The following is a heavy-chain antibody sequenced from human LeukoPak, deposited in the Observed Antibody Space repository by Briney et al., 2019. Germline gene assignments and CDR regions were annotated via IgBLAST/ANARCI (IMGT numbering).Heavy chain of an antibody. D-gene: IGHD3-16*01. CDR3: ARDPTWGSRRRENY. CDR1: GYTFTGYY. V-gene: IGHV1-2*06. CDR2: INPNSGGT. J-gene: IGHJ4*02. Sequence: ASVKVSCKASGYTFTGYYMHWVRQAPGQGLEWMGRINPNSGGTNYAQKFQGRVTMTRDTSISTAYMELSRLRSDDTAVCYCARDPTWGSRRRENYWGQGTLVTVSS.